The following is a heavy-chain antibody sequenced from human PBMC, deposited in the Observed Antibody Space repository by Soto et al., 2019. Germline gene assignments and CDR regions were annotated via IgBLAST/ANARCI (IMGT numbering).Heavy chain of an antibody. CDR3: ARDGTDDAFDV. V-gene: IGHV3-7*03. J-gene: IGHJ3*01. CDR2: IKQDGSEK. Sequence: PGGSLRLSCAASGFTFSTYWMSWVRQAPGKGLEWVAKIKQDGSEKFYVHSVEGRFTISRDSTKNSLYLQMNGLRAADTAVYYCARDGTDDAFDVWGQGTMVT. CDR1: GFTFSTYW.